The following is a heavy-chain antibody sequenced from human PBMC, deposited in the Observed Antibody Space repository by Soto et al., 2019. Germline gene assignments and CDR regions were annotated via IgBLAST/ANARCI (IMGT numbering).Heavy chain of an antibody. D-gene: IGHD3-10*01. V-gene: IGHV1-69*02. Sequence: QVQLVQSGAEVKKPGSSVKVSCKASGDTFNFYTINWVRQAPGLGLEWMGRFNPILSFSNSALKFQGRVTLTADKATSTAYMVLSSLRSEDTAIYYCATSFGSGSRAFDYMGQGALVTVSS. CDR2: FNPILSFS. CDR1: GDTFNFYT. J-gene: IGHJ4*02. CDR3: ATSFGSGSRAFDY.